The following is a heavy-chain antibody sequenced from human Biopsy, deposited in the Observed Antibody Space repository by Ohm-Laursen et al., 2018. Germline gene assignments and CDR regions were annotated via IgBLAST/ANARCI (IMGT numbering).Heavy chain of an antibody. CDR2: IVVGSGHT. J-gene: IGHJ6*02. Sequence: SVKVSCKASGFTFSSSAVQCVRQARGQRLEWIGWIVVGSGHTNYAQKFQERVTITRDMSTSTAYMELTSLRSEDTAVYYCAATSTLYYYYYAMDVWDQGTTITVSS. V-gene: IGHV1-58*01. CDR3: AATSTLYYYYYAMDV. CDR1: GFTFSSSA.